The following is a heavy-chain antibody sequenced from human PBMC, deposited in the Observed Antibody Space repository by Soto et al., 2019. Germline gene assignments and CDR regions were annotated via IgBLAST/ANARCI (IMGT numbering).Heavy chain of an antibody. J-gene: IGHJ4*02. CDR2: INAGNGNT. D-gene: IGHD2-21*02. Sequence: ASVKVSCKASGYTFTSYTMHWVRQAPGQRLEWKGWINAGNGNTKYSQKFQGRVTITRDTSASTAYMELSSLRSEDTAVYYCAGRIVVVTSLGYWGRGSLVTASS. CDR1: GYTFTSYT. V-gene: IGHV1-3*01. CDR3: AGRIVVVTSLGY.